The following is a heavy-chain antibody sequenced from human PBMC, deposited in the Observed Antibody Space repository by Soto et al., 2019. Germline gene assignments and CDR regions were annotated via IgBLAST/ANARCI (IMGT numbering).Heavy chain of an antibody. J-gene: IGHJ4*02. CDR3: AVSIGARYFDY. V-gene: IGHV4-30-4*01. Sequence: QVQLQESGPGLVKPSQTLSLTCTVSGGSISSGDYYWRWIRQPPGKGLEWIGYSYYSGSTYYNPSLKRRVTISVDTSKNQFSLKLSSVTAADTAVYYCAVSIGARYFDYWGQGTLVTVSS. D-gene: IGHD6-6*01. CDR2: SYYSGST. CDR1: GGSISSGDYY.